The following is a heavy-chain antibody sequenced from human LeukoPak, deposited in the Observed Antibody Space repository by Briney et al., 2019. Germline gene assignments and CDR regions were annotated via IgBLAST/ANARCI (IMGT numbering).Heavy chain of an antibody. Sequence: PGGSLRVSCAASEVTFSTYAMNWVRRAPGKGLEWVSSISRSSSYIYYADSVKGRLTISRDNAKNSLYLQMNSLRAEDTAVYYCARESSSSAAYYYYGMDVWGQGTTVTVSS. D-gene: IGHD6-6*01. CDR2: ISRSSSYI. CDR3: ARESSSSAAYYYYGMDV. CDR1: EVTFSTYA. V-gene: IGHV3-21*01. J-gene: IGHJ6*02.